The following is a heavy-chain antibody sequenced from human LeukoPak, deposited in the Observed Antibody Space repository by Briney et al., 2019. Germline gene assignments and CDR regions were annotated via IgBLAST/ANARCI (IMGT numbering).Heavy chain of an antibody. J-gene: IGHJ4*02. D-gene: IGHD3-10*01. Sequence: PSETLSLTCSVSGASLSTSPYYWGWIRQPPGKGLEWIGNIYYTGSTYYNVSLNSRVTISIDTSKNQFSLKLSSVTAADTAVYYCARGGYGSGIVAYWGQGTLVTVSS. V-gene: IGHV4-39*01. CDR1: GASLSTSPYY. CDR2: IYYTGST. CDR3: ARGGYGSGIVAY.